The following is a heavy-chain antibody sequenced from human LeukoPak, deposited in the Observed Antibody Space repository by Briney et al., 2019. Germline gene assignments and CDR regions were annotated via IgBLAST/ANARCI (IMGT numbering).Heavy chain of an antibody. J-gene: IGHJ1*01. V-gene: IGHV3-66*01. CDR3: ATGYSSGWYFYFQH. CDR2: IYSGGST. Sequence: PGGSLRLSCAASGFTVSSNYMSWVRQAPGKGLEWVSVIYSGGSTYYADSVKGRFTISRDNSKNTLYLQMNSLRAEDTAVYYCATGYSSGWYFYFQHWGQGSLVSVSS. D-gene: IGHD6-19*01. CDR1: GFTVSSNY.